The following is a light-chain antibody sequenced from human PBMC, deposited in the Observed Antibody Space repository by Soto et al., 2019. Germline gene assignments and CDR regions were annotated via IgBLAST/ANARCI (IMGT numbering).Light chain of an antibody. CDR1: QSVDSF. J-gene: IGKJ5*01. CDR3: QQYNTWRSIS. Sequence: EIVLTQSPATLSLFPGDRATLSCRASQSVDSFLAWYQQKPGQAPRLLIYDTSTRAAGIPARFTGSGSGTDFTLTISSLQSEDFAVYYCQQYNTWRSISFGQGTRLESK. CDR2: DTS. V-gene: IGKV3-15*01.